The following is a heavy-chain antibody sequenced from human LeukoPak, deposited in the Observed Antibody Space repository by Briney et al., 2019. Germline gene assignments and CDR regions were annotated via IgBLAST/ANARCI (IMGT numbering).Heavy chain of an antibody. CDR3: ARDGSSWTGYFQH. CDR1: GYTFRNYG. CDR2: ISGYNGNT. V-gene: IGHV1-18*01. Sequence: GASVKVSCKASGYTFRNYGISWVRQAPGQGLEWMGWISGYNGNTEYAQNLQDRVTMTTDTSTTTAYMELRSLRSDDTAVYYCARDGSSWTGYFQHWGQGTLVTVSS. D-gene: IGHD6-13*01. J-gene: IGHJ1*01.